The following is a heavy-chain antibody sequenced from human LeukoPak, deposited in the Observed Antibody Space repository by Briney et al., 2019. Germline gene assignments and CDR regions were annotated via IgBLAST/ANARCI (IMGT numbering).Heavy chain of an antibody. D-gene: IGHD1-1*01. V-gene: IGHV3-11*04. CDR3: ARGLDHHYYFYYMDV. Sequence: RGSLRLSCAAPGFTFSDYYMSWIRQAPGKGLEWVSYISSSGSTIYYADSVKGRFTISRDNAKNSLYLQMNSLRAEDTAVYYCARGLDHHYYFYYMDVWGKGTTVTVSS. J-gene: IGHJ6*03. CDR2: ISSSGSTI. CDR1: GFTFSDYY.